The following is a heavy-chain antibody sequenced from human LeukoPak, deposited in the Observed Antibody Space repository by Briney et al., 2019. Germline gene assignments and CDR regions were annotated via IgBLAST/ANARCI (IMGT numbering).Heavy chain of an antibody. CDR2: IYSGGST. D-gene: IGHD6-13*01. J-gene: IGHJ4*02. CDR3: ARGQQQLVREYYFDY. Sequence: GGSLRLSCAASGFTVSSNYMSWVRQAPGKGLEWVSVIYSGGSTYYADSVKGRFTISRDNSKNTLYLQMNSLRAEDTAVYYCARGQQQLVREYYFDYWGQGTLVTVSS. CDR1: GFTVSSNY. V-gene: IGHV3-66*01.